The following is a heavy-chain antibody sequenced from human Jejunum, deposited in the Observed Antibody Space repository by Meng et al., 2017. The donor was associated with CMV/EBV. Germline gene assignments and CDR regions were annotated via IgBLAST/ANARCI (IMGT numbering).Heavy chain of an antibody. J-gene: IGHJ5*02. D-gene: IGHD2-2*01. V-gene: IGHV4-59*01. Sequence: VQLQESGPGLVKPSETLSLTCSVSGGSINTYYWSWIRQPPGKGLEWIGYIYNSGGTYYNPSLKSRVTISTDTSKNQFSLKLNSVTAADTAVYYCVRHGDCSSGSCYYHWFDPWGQGSLVTVSS. CDR3: VRHGDCSSGSCYYHWFDP. CDR2: IYNSGGT. CDR1: GGSINTYY.